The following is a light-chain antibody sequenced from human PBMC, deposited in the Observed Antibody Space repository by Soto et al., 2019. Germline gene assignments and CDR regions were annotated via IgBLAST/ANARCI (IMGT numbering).Light chain of an antibody. J-gene: IGKJ1*01. CDR2: DAS. V-gene: IGKV1-5*02. CDR3: QQYNSYS. CDR1: LSISDW. Sequence: DIQMTQSPSSLSPSIGDRVTIICRASLSISDWLALYQQKPGKAPELLIFDASNLKSGVSSRFSGSGSGTEFTLTISSLQPDDFATYYCQQYNSYSFGQGTKVDIK.